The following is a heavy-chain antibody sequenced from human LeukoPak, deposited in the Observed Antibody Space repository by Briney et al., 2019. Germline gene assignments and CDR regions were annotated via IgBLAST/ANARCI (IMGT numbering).Heavy chain of an antibody. CDR1: GGSFSGYY. CDR2: IYYSGST. CDR3: ARRSGWYSVSAFDI. D-gene: IGHD6-19*01. Sequence: SETLSLTCAVYGGSFSGYYWSWIRQPPGKGLEWIGYIYYSGSTNYNPSLKSRVTISVDTSKNQFSLKLSSVTAADTAVYYCARRSGWYSVSAFDIWGQGTMVTVSS. V-gene: IGHV4-59*08. J-gene: IGHJ3*02.